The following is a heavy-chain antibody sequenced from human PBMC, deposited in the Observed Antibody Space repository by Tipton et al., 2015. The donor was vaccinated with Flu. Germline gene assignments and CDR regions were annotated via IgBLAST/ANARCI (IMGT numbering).Heavy chain of an antibody. J-gene: IGHJ4*02. V-gene: IGHV4-34*01. Sequence: TLSLTCAVYGGSFSGYYWSWIRQPPEKGLEWIGEINHSGSTNYNPSLKSRVTISVDTSKNQFSVKLSSVTAADTAVYYCARDRSYWGQGTLVTVSS. CDR3: ARDRSY. CDR1: GGSFSGYY. CDR2: INHSGST.